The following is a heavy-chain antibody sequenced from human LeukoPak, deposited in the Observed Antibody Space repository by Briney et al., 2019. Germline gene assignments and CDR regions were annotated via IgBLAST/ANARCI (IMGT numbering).Heavy chain of an antibody. J-gene: IGHJ4*02. CDR1: GFTFSDYY. CDR2: ISRSGSTI. D-gene: IGHD1-26*01. CDR3: ARCLTTLGGFDF. V-gene: IGHV3-11*01. Sequence: GGSLRLSCVASGFTFSDYYMSWIRQAPGKGLEWVSYISRSGSTIYYADSVRGRFTISRDNAKNSLFLQMNSLRAEDTAVYYCARCLTTLGGFDFWGQGTLVTVSS.